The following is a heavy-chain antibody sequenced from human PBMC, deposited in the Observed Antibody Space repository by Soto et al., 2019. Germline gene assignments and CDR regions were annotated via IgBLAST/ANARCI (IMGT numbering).Heavy chain of an antibody. D-gene: IGHD3-22*01. CDR1: GGSISSGGYY. V-gene: IGHV4-31*03. CDR3: ARAGVYYYDSSGYPGPFDY. Sequence: SETLSLTCTVSGGSISSGGYYWSWIRQHPGKGMEWIGYIYYSGSTYYNPSLKSRVTISVDTSKNQFSLKLSSVTAADTAVYYCARAGVYYYDSSGYPGPFDYWGQGTLVTVSS. J-gene: IGHJ4*02. CDR2: IYYSGST.